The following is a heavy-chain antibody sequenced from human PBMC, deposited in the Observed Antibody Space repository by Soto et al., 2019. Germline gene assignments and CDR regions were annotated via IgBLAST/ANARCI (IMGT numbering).Heavy chain of an antibody. CDR2: IKQDGSEK. D-gene: IGHD2-21*01. CDR1: GFTFSSYW. V-gene: IGHV3-7*01. Sequence: PGGALRLFSAASGFTFSSYWMSWVRQAPGKGLEWVANIKQDGSEKYYVDSVKGRFTISRDNAKNSLYLQMNSLRAEDTAVYYCARERLVGAFDIWGQLTMVPVSS. CDR3: ARERLVGAFDI. J-gene: IGHJ3*02.